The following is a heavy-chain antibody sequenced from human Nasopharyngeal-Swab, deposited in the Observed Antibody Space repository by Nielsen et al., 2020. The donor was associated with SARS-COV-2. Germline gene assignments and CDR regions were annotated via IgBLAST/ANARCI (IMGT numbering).Heavy chain of an antibody. D-gene: IGHD4-17*01. Sequence: LRLSCTVSGGSISNADHYWSWIRQPPGKGLEWIDYIYFTGSTFYNPSLKSRITMSVDTSKNQFSLKLTSVTAADTAVYYCARDNDGDYSWGAFDIWGQGTLVPVSS. CDR1: GGSISNADHY. CDR2: IYFTGST. CDR3: ARDNDGDYSWGAFDI. V-gene: IGHV4-30-4*01. J-gene: IGHJ3*02.